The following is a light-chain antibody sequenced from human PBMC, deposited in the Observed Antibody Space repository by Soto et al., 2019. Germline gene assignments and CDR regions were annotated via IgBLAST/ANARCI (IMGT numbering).Light chain of an antibody. J-gene: IGKJ1*01. CDR3: QQYYRPWT. CDR1: QSVLYSSNNKNY. V-gene: IGKV4-1*01. CDR2: WAS. Sequence: DIVMTQSPDSLAVSLGERATINCKSSQSVLYSSNNKNYLAWYQQKPGQPPKLLIDWASTREAGVPDRFSGSGSGTDVTLTSSSLQAEDVAVYYCQQYYRPWTFGQGTKVEIK.